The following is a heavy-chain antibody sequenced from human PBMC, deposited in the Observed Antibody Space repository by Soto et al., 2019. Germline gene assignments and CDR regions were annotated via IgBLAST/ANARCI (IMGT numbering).Heavy chain of an antibody. D-gene: IGHD3-22*01. CDR1: GGYISSSSYY. CDR2: IYYSGST. J-gene: IGHJ5*02. Sequence: SETLSLTCTVSGGYISSSSYYWGWIRQPPGKGLEWIGSIYYSGSTYYNPSLKSRVTISVDTSKNQFSLKLSSVTAADTAVYYCARMSPYYYDSSGYLPGPYNWFDPWGQGTLVTVSS. V-gene: IGHV4-39*01. CDR3: ARMSPYYYDSSGYLPGPYNWFDP.